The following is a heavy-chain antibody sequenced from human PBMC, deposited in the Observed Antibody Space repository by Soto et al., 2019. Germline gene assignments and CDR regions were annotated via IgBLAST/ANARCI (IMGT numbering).Heavy chain of an antibody. D-gene: IGHD3-3*01. CDR2: INHSGST. J-gene: IGHJ6*03. V-gene: IGHV4-34*01. Sequence: SETMSHTCAVYDGNFSYYYWSWIRQQTGKGLEWIGEINHSGSTNYNPSLKSRVTISVDTSKNQFSLKLSSVTAADTAVYYCARATSFWSGYPRRWEYYYYYMDVCGKGTTVTVSS. CDR3: ARATSFWSGYPRRWEYYYYYMDV. CDR1: DGNFSYYY.